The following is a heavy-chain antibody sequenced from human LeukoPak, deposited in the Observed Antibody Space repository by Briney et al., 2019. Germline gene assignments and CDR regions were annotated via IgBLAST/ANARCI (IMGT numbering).Heavy chain of an antibody. D-gene: IGHD6-19*01. Sequence: GGSLRLSCAASGFTFSSYAMSWVRQAPGKGLEWVSAISGSGGSTYYVDSVKGRFTISRDNSKNTLYLQMNSLRAEDTAVYYCAKLSGRAVAGTAAFDIWGQGTMVTVSS. J-gene: IGHJ3*02. CDR3: AKLSGRAVAGTAAFDI. V-gene: IGHV3-23*01. CDR2: ISGSGGST. CDR1: GFTFSSYA.